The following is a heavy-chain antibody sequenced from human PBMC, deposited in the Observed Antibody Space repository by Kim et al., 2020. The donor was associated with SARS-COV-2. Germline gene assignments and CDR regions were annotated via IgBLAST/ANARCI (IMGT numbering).Heavy chain of an antibody. J-gene: IGHJ4*02. CDR3: AKVHWGLWFGEFGFDY. Sequence: SVKGRFTISRDNAKNTLYLQMNSLRAEDTAVYYCAKVHWGLWFGEFGFDYWGQGTLVTVSS. V-gene: IGHV3-23*01. D-gene: IGHD3-10*01.